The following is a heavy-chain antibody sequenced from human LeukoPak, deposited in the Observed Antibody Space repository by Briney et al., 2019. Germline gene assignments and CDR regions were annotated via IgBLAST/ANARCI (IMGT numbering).Heavy chain of an antibody. J-gene: IGHJ4*02. CDR1: GFTFSSYG. CDR2: IRYDGSNK. Sequence: PGGSLRLSCAASGFTFSSYGMHWVRQAPGKGLEWVAFIRYDGSNKYYADSVKGRFTISRDNSKNTLYLQMNSLRAEDTAVYYCANLRNMVRGVINWGQGTLVTVSS. CDR3: ANLRNMVRGVIN. V-gene: IGHV3-30*02. D-gene: IGHD3-10*01.